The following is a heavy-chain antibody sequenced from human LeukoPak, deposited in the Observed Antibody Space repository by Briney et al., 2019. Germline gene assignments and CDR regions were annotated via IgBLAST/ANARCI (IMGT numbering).Heavy chain of an antibody. V-gene: IGHV1-24*01. CDR1: GYTLTELS. CDR2: FDPEDGET. CDR3: ATAFEATAFDSHSPFDY. D-gene: IGHD2-21*02. Sequence: ASVKVSCKVSGYTLTELSMHWVRQAPGKGLEWMGGFDPEDGETIYAQKFQGRVTMTEDTSTDTAYMELSSLRSEDTAVYYCATAFEATAFDSHSPFDYWSQGTLVTVSS. J-gene: IGHJ4*02.